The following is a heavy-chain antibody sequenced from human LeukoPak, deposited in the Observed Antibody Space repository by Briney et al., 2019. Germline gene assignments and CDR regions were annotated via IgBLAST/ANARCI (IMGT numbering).Heavy chain of an antibody. V-gene: IGHV3-74*01. D-gene: IGHD3-22*01. CDR3: ARDLYLGYYDSSGYRHY. CDR1: GFTFSSYW. Sequence: GGSLRLSCAASGFTFSSYWMHWVRQVPGKGLVWVSRINSDGSSTTYADSVKGRFTISRDNAKNTLYLQMNSLRAEDTAVYYCARDLYLGYYDSSGYRHYWGQGTLVTVSS. CDR2: INSDGSST. J-gene: IGHJ4*02.